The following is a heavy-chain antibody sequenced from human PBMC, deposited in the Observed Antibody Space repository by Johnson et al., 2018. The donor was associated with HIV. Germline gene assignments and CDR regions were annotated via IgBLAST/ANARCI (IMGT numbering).Heavy chain of an antibody. D-gene: IGHD6-6*01. V-gene: IGHV3-20*04. CDR3: AKAKYSSSADAFDI. CDR2: INWNGGTI. CDR1: GFTFDDYG. Sequence: VRLVESGGDSVQPGGSLRLSCAASGFTFDDYGMSWVRQAPGKGLEWVSGINWNGGTIGYADSVKGRFTISRDNGKNSLYLQMNSLRLEDTAFYFCAKAKYSSSADAFDIWGQGTMVTVSS. J-gene: IGHJ3*02.